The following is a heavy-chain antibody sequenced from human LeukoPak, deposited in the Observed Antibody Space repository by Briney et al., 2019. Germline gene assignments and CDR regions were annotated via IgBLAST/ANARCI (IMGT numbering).Heavy chain of an antibody. Sequence: ASVKVSCKASGYSFTSYAMHWVRQAPGQRLEWMGWINAGNGNTKYSQKFQGRVTITRDTSASTAYMELSSLRSEDTAVYYCARDTKAAVTGYWGQGTLVTVSS. CDR3: ARDTKAAVTGY. CDR2: INAGNGNT. D-gene: IGHD4-17*01. CDR1: GYSFTSYA. J-gene: IGHJ4*02. V-gene: IGHV1-3*01.